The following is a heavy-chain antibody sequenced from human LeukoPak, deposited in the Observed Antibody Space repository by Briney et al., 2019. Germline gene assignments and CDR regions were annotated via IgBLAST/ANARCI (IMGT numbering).Heavy chain of an antibody. CDR3: ATYSSAFSY. CDR1: GFTLRSYG. J-gene: IGHJ4*02. D-gene: IGHD6-19*01. Sequence: GGTLRLSCAASGFTLRSYGMSWVRQAPGKGLEWVSAITSGYSTYYADSVKGRFTISRDNAKNSLYLQMNSLRAEDTAVYYCATYSSAFSYWGQGTPVTVSS. CDR2: ITSGYST. V-gene: IGHV3-69-1*01.